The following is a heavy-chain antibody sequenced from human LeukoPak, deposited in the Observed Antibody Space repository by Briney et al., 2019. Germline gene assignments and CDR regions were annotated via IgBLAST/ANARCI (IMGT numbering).Heavy chain of an antibody. V-gene: IGHV7-4-1*02. Sequence: ASVKVSCKASGYTFTNYAMNWVRQAPGQGLEWMGWVNTNTENPTYAQGFTGRFVFSLDSSVSSAYLQISSLKSEDTAVYYCARDRGASSSWDFDYWGQGTLVTVSS. J-gene: IGHJ4*02. CDR3: ARDRGASSSWDFDY. D-gene: IGHD6-13*01. CDR1: GYTFTNYA. CDR2: VNTNTENP.